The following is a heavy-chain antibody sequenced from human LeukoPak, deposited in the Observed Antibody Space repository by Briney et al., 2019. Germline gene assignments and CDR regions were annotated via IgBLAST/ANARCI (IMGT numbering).Heavy chain of an antibody. CDR1: GYTFTSYD. CDR3: ARGRGYSHGQFDY. V-gene: IGHV1-8*01. D-gene: IGHD5-18*01. CDR2: MNPNSGNT. J-gene: IGHJ4*02. Sequence: GASVKVSCKASGYTFTSYDINWVRRATGQGLEWMGWMNPNSGNTGYVQKFQGRVTMTRNTSISTAYMELSSLRSEDTAVYYCARGRGYSHGQFDYWGQGTLVTVSS.